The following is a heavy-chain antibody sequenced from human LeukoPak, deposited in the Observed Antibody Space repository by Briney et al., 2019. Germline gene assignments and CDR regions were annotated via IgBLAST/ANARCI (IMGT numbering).Heavy chain of an antibody. V-gene: IGHV3-23*01. CDR3: ARDTSFNYGAHAMDV. J-gene: IGHJ6*02. D-gene: IGHD4/OR15-4a*01. Sequence: PGGSLRLSCAPSGFTFDNYAMNWVRQAPGKGLEWVLGISGSGVNTYYADSVKGRFTISRDNSKNTLYLQLNSLRGEDTAIYYCARDTSFNYGAHAMDVWGQGTTVTVSS. CDR2: ISGSGVNT. CDR1: GFTFDNYA.